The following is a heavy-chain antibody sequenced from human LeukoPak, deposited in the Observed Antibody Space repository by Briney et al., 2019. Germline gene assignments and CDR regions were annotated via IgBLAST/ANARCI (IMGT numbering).Heavy chain of an antibody. Sequence: GPALVKPTQTLTLTCTFSGFSLSTSGMCVSWIRQPPGKALEWLARIDWDDDKYYSTSLKTKLTISKDTSKNQVVLTMTNMDPVDTATYYCARQTMVRGVIEYYFDYWGQGTLVTVSS. CDR1: GFSLSTSGMC. J-gene: IGHJ4*02. D-gene: IGHD3-10*01. V-gene: IGHV2-70*11. CDR2: IDWDDDK. CDR3: ARQTMVRGVIEYYFDY.